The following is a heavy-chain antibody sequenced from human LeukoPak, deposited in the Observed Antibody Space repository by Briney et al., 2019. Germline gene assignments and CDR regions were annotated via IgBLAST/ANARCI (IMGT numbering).Heavy chain of an antibody. CDR2: ISNVGTI. V-gene: IGHV3-23*01. D-gene: IGHD4-17*01. CDR3: AKNGGHPTENYYMDA. CDR1: GFTFRSYA. Sequence: GGSLRLSCAASGFTFRSYAMTWVRQAPGPGLKGFSEISNVGTINYADSVRGRFTMSRDNSKNTLYLQMNSLRAEDTAVYYCAKNGGHPTENYYMDAWGKGTTVTVSS. J-gene: IGHJ6*03.